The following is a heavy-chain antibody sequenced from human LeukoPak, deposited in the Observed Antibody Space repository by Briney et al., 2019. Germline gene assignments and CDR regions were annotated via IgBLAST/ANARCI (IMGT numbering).Heavy chain of an antibody. J-gene: IGHJ4*02. CDR1: GGTFSSYA. V-gene: IGHV1-69*06. CDR2: IIPIFGTA. CDR3: AISVGYAVRGAIKYYFDY. Sequence: ASVKVSCKASGGTFSSYAISWVRQAPGQGLEWMGGIIPIFGTANYAQKFQGRVTITADKSTSTAYMELSSLRSEDTAVYYCAISVGYAVRGAIKYYFDYWGQGTLVTVSS. D-gene: IGHD3-10*01.